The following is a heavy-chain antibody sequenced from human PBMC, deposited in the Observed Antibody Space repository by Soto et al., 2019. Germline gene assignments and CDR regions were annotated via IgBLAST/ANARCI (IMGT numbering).Heavy chain of an antibody. CDR2: ISGSGGST. Sequence: SLRLSCAASGFTFSSYAMSWVRQAPGKGLEWVSAISGSGGSTYYADSVKGRFTISRDNSKNTLYLQMNSLRAKDTAVYYCAKDLGYSYGPYYFDYWGQGTLVTVSS. CDR1: GFTFSSYA. CDR3: AKDLGYSYGPYYFDY. D-gene: IGHD5-18*01. J-gene: IGHJ4*02. V-gene: IGHV3-23*01.